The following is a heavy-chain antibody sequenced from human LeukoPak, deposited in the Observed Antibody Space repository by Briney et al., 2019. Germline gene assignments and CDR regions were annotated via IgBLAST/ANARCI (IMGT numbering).Heavy chain of an antibody. CDR2: INAGNGNT. Sequence: ASVKVSCKASGYTFTSYAMHWVRQAPGQRLEWMGWINAGNGNTKYSQKFQGRVTITRDTSASTAYMELSSLRSEDTAVYYCARQNSWISWELRDWYFDLWGRGTLVTVSS. J-gene: IGHJ2*01. CDR3: ARQNSWISWELRDWYFDL. D-gene: IGHD1-26*01. V-gene: IGHV1-3*01. CDR1: GYTFTSYA.